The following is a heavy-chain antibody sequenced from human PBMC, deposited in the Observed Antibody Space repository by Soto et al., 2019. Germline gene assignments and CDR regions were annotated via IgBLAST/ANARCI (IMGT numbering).Heavy chain of an antibody. CDR1: GGSFSGYY. J-gene: IGHJ6*04. Sequence: SETLSLTCAVYGGSFSGYYWSWIRQPPGKGLEWIGEINHSGSTNYNPSLKSRVTISVDTSKNQFSLKLSSVTAADTAVYYCARAESVLMVYAMERHMEVWGKGTTVTVSS. V-gene: IGHV4-34*01. CDR2: INHSGST. CDR3: ARAESVLMVYAMERHMEV. D-gene: IGHD2-8*01.